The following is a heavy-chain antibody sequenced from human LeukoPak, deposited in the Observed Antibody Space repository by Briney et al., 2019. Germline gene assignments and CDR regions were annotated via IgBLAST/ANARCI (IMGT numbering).Heavy chain of an antibody. CDR1: GYTFTSYY. CDR3: ARDIAVAGSYDY. Sequence: ASVKVSCKASGYTFTSYYMHWVRQAPGQGLEWMGIINPSGGSTSYAQKFQGRVTMTRDMSTSTVYMELSSLRSEDTAVYYCARDIAVAGSYDYWGQGTLVTVSS. D-gene: IGHD6-19*01. V-gene: IGHV1-46*01. J-gene: IGHJ4*02. CDR2: INPSGGST.